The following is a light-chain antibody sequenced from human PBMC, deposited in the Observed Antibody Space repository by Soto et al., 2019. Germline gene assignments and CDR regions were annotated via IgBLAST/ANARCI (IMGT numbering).Light chain of an antibody. V-gene: IGKV1-27*01. CDR1: QGISNY. CDR2: VAS. CDR3: QRYNSAQWT. Sequence: DIPMTQSPSSLSASVGNRVTITCRARQGISNYLAWYQQQPGKVPKLLIYVASTLQSVVPSRFSGSGSGADFTLTISSRQPEDVATYYCQRYNSAQWTFGQGTQVEIK. J-gene: IGKJ1*01.